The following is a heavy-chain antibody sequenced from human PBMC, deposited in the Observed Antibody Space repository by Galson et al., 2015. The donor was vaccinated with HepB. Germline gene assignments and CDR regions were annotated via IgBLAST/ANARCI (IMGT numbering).Heavy chain of an antibody. CDR1: GFTFSSYS. D-gene: IGHD1-26*01. V-gene: IGHV3-21*01. CDR3: ARDRLDVEWELLGAFDI. CDR2: ISSSSSYI. J-gene: IGHJ3*02. Sequence: SLRLSCAASGFTFSSYSMNWVRQAPGKGLEWVSSISSSSSYIYYADSVKGRFTISRDNAKNSLYLQMNSLRAEDTAVYYCARDRLDVEWELLGAFDIWGQGTMVTVSS.